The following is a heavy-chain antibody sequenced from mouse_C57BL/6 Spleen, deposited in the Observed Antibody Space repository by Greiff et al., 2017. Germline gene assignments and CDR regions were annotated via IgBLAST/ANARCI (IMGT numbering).Heavy chain of an antibody. J-gene: IGHJ1*03. CDR1: GYTFTDYE. V-gene: IGHV1-15*01. CDR2: IDPETGGT. Sequence: QVQLKESGAELVRPGASVTLSCKASGYTFTDYEMHWVKQTPVHGLEWIGAIDPETGGTAYNQKFKGKAILTADKSSSTAYMELRSLTSEDSAVYYCTIYYYGSGYFDVWGTGTTVTVSS. D-gene: IGHD1-1*01. CDR3: TIYYYGSGYFDV.